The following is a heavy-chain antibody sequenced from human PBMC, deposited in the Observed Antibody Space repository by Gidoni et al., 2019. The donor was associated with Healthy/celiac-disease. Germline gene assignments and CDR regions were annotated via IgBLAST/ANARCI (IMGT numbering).Heavy chain of an antibody. Sequence: QMQLVQSGPEVKKPGTSVKVSCKASGVTFTSSAVQWVRQARGQRLEWIGWIVVGSGNTNYAQKFQERVTITRDMSTSTAYMELSSLRSEDTAVYYCASYPASGYSGTFAPWGQGTLVTVSS. V-gene: IGHV1-58*01. D-gene: IGHD6-13*01. CDR2: IVVGSGNT. J-gene: IGHJ5*02. CDR3: ASYPASGYSGTFAP. CDR1: GVTFTSSA.